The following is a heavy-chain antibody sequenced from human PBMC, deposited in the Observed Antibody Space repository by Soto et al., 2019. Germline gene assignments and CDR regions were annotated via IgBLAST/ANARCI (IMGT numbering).Heavy chain of an antibody. CDR1: GFTFSSYW. D-gene: IGHD1-26*01. J-gene: IGHJ2*01. Sequence: EVQLVESGGGLVQPGGSLRLSCAASGFTFSSYWMHWVRQAPGKGLVWVSRINSDGSSTSYADSVKGRFTISRDNAKNPVYLQMNRLRAEDTAVYDCARGGSLNWYFDLWGRGTLVTVSS. V-gene: IGHV3-74*01. CDR3: ARGGSLNWYFDL. CDR2: INSDGSST.